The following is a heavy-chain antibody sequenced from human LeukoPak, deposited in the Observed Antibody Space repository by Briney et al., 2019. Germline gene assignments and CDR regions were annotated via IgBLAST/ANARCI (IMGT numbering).Heavy chain of an antibody. Sequence: SVKVSCKASGYTFTGYYMHWVRQAPGQGLEWMGGIIPIFGTANYAQKFQGRVTITADESTSTAYMELSSLRSEDTAVYYCARVDDYGGNLYFDYWGQGTLVTVSS. CDR1: GYTFTGYY. CDR3: ARVDDYGGNLYFDY. J-gene: IGHJ4*02. D-gene: IGHD4-23*01. CDR2: IIPIFGTA. V-gene: IGHV1-69*13.